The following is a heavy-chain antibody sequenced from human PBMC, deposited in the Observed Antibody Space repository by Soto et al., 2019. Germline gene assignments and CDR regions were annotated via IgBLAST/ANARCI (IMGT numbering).Heavy chain of an antibody. CDR3: ASDSYYDSSGYFNAAREYFQN. J-gene: IGHJ1*01. CDR1: GYNFTSDG. D-gene: IGHD3-22*01. V-gene: IGHV1-18*04. Sequence: ASVKVSCKASGYNFTSDGISWVRQAPGQGLEWMGWISAYNGNTNYAQKIQGRVTMTTDTSTSTAYMELRSLRSDGTAVYYCASDSYYDSSGYFNAAREYFQNWGRG. CDR2: ISAYNGNT.